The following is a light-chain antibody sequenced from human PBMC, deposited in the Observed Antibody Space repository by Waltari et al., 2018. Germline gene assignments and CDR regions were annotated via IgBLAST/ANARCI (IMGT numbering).Light chain of an antibody. Sequence: DIQMTQSPSSLSASAGDRVTITCRASQGSSSCLAWYQQKPGKAPELLIYAASSFQSGVPSRFSGSGSGTDFTLTISSLQPEDFATYYCQQAYSFPLTFGGGTKVEIK. CDR1: QGSSSC. CDR3: QQAYSFPLT. J-gene: IGKJ4*01. CDR2: AAS. V-gene: IGKV1-12*01.